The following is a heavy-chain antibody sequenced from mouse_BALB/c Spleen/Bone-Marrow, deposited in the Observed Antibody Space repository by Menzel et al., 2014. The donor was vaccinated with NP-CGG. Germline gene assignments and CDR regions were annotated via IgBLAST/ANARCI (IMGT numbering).Heavy chain of an antibody. CDR3: TRGITTVVATRAMDY. D-gene: IGHD1-1*01. CDR1: GYTFTSYW. V-gene: IGHV1-5*01. Sequence: EVQLQQSGTVLARPGASVKMSCKASGYTFTSYWMHWVKQRPGQGLEWIGAIYPGDSDTSYNQKFKGKAKLTAVTSTSTDYMDLSNLTNEDSAVYYCTRGITTVVATRAMDYWGQGTSVTVSS. CDR2: IYPGDSDT. J-gene: IGHJ4*01.